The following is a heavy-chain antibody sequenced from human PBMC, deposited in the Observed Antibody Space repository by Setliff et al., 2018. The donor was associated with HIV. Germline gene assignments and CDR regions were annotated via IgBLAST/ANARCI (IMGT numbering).Heavy chain of an antibody. D-gene: IGHD4-17*01. CDR2: IYHSGST. V-gene: IGHV4-4*07. CDR1: GGSITGYY. Sequence: PSETLSLTCTVSGGSITGYYWSWIRQPAGKGLEWIGSIYHSGSTQYNPSLKSRVTISVDTPKNQFPLKLSSVTAADTAVYYCASSPAWRSDYGLHTFDYWGQGTLVTVSS. J-gene: IGHJ4*02. CDR3: ASSPAWRSDYGLHTFDY.